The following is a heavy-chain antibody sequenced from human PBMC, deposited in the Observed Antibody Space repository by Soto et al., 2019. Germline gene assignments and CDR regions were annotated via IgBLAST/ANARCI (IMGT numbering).Heavy chain of an antibody. V-gene: IGHV3-30*03. CDR2: ISFDDSNK. Sequence: QVQLEESGGGIVQPGGSLRLSCVASGFSFGNHGMHWVRQARGKGLEWVALISFDDSNKKYADSVKGRFTISRDNSRNMLFLQMNSLRPDDTAVYYCVSTGPDWGQGTQVIVSS. CDR3: VSTGPD. CDR1: GFSFGNHG. D-gene: IGHD3-10*01. J-gene: IGHJ4*02.